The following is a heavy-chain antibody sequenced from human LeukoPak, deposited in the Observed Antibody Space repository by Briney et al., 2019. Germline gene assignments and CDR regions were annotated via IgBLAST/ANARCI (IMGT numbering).Heavy chain of an antibody. V-gene: IGHV4-39*01. CDR1: GGSISSSSYY. D-gene: IGHD1-26*01. J-gene: IGHJ6*03. CDR2: IYYSGST. CDR3: ASGRGIVGATTYYYYYYMDV. Sequence: SETLSLTCTVSGGSISSSSYYWGWIRQPPGKGLEWIGSIYYSGSTYYNPSLKSRVTISVDTSKNQFSLKLSSATAADTAVYYCASGRGIVGATTYYYYYYMDVWGKGTTVTVSS.